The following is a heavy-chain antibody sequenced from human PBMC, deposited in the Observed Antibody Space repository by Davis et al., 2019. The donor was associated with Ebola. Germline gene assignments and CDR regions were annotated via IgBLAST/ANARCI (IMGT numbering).Heavy chain of an antibody. Sequence: PSETLSLTCTVSGGSISSYYWSWIRQPPGKGLEWIGYIYYSGSTNYNPSLKSRVTISVDTSKNQFSLKLSSVTAADTAVYYCARVGIDSRGGYFDYWGQGTLVTVSS. D-gene: IGHD3-22*01. J-gene: IGHJ4*02. CDR2: IYYSGST. CDR1: GGSISSYY. V-gene: IGHV4-59*01. CDR3: ARVGIDSRGGYFDY.